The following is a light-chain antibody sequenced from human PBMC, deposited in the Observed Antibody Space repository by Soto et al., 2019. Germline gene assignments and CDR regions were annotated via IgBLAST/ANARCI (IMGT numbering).Light chain of an antibody. CDR3: QQRSKWPPWT. CDR2: DAS. CDR1: QSVSSY. V-gene: IGKV3-11*01. J-gene: IGKJ1*01. Sequence: EIVLTQSPATLSLSPGERATLSCRASQSVSSYLAWYQQKPGQAPRLLIYDASNRATGIPARFSGSGSGTDFTLTISSLEPEDFAGYYCQQRSKWPPWTFGQGTKVEIK.